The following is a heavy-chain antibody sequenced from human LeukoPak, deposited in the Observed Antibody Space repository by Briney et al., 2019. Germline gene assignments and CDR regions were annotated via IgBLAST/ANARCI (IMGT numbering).Heavy chain of an antibody. CDR1: GGSISSGSYY. D-gene: IGHD3-3*01. V-gene: IGHV4-61*02. Sequence: PSETLSLTCTVSGGSISSGSYYWSWIRQPAGKGLEWIGRIYTSGSTNYNPSLKSRVTISVDTSKNQFSLKLSSVTAADTAVYYCAREAQLLGTYYDFWSGQQQHPYFDYWGQGTLVTVSS. J-gene: IGHJ4*02. CDR3: AREAQLLGTYYDFWSGQQQHPYFDY. CDR2: IYTSGST.